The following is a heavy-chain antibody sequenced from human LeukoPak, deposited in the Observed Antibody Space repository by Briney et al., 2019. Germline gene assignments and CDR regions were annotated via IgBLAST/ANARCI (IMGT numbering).Heavy chain of an antibody. CDR1: GYTLTDLS. D-gene: IGHD6-13*01. V-gene: IGHV1-24*01. Sequence: ASVKVACKVSGYTLTDLSMPWVRQAPGKGLEWMGGFDPEDGETIYAQKFQGRVTMTEDTSTDTAYMELSSLRSEDTAVYYCATVEQQLVPLDYYGMDVWGQGTTVTVSS. CDR3: ATVEQQLVPLDYYGMDV. J-gene: IGHJ6*02. CDR2: FDPEDGET.